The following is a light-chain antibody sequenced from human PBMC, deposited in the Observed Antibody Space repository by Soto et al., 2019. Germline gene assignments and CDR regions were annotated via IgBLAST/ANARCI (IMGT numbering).Light chain of an antibody. J-gene: IGKJ2*01. CDR3: QQCNSFPNT. V-gene: IGKV1-5*01. Sequence: DIQMTQSPSTLSASVGDRVTITCRASQSISTWLAWYQQRPGKAPKLLIYDASSLESGVPSRFSGSGSGTEFTLTISSLQPDDFATYDCQQCNSFPNTFGQGTKLEIK. CDR1: QSISTW. CDR2: DAS.